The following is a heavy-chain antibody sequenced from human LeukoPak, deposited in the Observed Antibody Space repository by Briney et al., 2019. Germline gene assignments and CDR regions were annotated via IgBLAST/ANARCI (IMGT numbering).Heavy chain of an antibody. Sequence: PGGSLRLSCAASGFIFSNYAMYWVRQAPGKGLEWVSAMSGRSDNTYYADSVKGRFTLSRDSSKNTLYLQMNSLRADDTAVYYCAKWGDYDVLTGYYVSDFWGQGTLVTASS. CDR2: MSGRSDNT. V-gene: IGHV3-23*01. CDR3: AKWGDYDVLTGYYVSDF. D-gene: IGHD3-9*01. CDR1: GFIFSNYA. J-gene: IGHJ4*02.